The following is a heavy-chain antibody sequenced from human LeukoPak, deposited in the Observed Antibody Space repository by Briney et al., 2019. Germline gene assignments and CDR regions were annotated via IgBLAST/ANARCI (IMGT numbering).Heavy chain of an antibody. D-gene: IGHD5-24*01. CDR3: AKEGRSLQSY. J-gene: IGHJ4*02. Sequence: GGSLRLSCAASGFMFSSNWMSWVRLAPGKGLEWVANIKDDGTETYYVDSVKSRFTVSRDNAKNSLYLRMNSLRVEDTAVYYCAKEGRSLQSYWGQGTLVTVSS. CDR2: IKDDGTET. V-gene: IGHV3-7*03. CDR1: GFMFSSNW.